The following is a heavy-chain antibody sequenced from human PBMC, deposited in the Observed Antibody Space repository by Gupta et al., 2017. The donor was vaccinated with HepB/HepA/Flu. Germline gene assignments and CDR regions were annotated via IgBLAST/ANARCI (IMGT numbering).Heavy chain of an antibody. Sequence: QVQLVESGGGVVQPGRSLRLSCAASGFTFSSYGMHWVRQAPGKGLEWVAVIWYDGSNKYYADSVKGRFTISRDNSKNTLYLQMNSLRAEDTAVYYCATDNSSGYGGYFDYWGQGTLVTVSS. CDR3: ATDNSSGYGGYFDY. D-gene: IGHD3-22*01. J-gene: IGHJ4*02. CDR1: GFTFSSYG. V-gene: IGHV3-33*01. CDR2: IWYDGSNK.